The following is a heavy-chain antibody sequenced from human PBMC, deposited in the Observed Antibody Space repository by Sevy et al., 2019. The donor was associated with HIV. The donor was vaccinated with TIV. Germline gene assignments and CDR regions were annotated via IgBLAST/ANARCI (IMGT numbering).Heavy chain of an antibody. V-gene: IGHV1-18*01. Sequence: ASVKVSCKASGYTFSNYGITWVRQAPGQGLEWMGWIGVYNGNIKYAQKFRGRVTVTTDTSTSTAYMERRSLGTDDTAGYYCARFGTVATLRYNYYNGMDVWGQGTTVTVSS. J-gene: IGHJ6*02. D-gene: IGHD4-17*01. CDR3: ARFGTVATLRYNYYNGMDV. CDR1: GYTFSNYG. CDR2: IGVYNGNI.